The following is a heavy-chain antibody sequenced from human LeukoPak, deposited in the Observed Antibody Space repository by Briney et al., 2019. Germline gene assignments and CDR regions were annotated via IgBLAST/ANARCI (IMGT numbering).Heavy chain of an antibody. D-gene: IGHD2-2*01. CDR3: ARDAAYCSSTSCQIYYYYYMDV. Sequence: ASVKVSCKASGYTFTSYYMHWVRQAPGQGLEWMGIINPSGGSTSYAQKFQGRVTMTRDMSTSTAYMELRSLRSDDTAVYYCARDAAYCSSTSCQIYYYYYMDVWGKGTTVTISS. CDR2: INPSGGST. J-gene: IGHJ6*03. CDR1: GYTFTSYY. V-gene: IGHV1-46*01.